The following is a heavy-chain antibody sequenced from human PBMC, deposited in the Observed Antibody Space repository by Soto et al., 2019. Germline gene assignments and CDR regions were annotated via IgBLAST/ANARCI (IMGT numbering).Heavy chain of an antibody. D-gene: IGHD3-10*01. Sequence: QVQLVQSGAEVKKPGSSVKVSCKTSGGNFSTNFAISWVRQAPGQGLEWMGGVILKYGTANYPQKFRGRVTITAYASTSTAYMELSRLRSDDTAIYYCTRDVPPRHSYGLQWFDSWGQGTLVTISS. CDR2: VILKYGTA. J-gene: IGHJ5*01. CDR3: TRDVPPRHSYGLQWFDS. CDR1: GGNFSTNFA. V-gene: IGHV1-69*01.